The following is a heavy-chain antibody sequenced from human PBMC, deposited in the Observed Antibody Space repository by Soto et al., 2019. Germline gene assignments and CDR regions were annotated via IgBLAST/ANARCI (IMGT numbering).Heavy chain of an antibody. V-gene: IGHV1-2*02. CDR3: ARDFDSSRGYYSRGVVDY. J-gene: IGHJ4*02. CDR2: INPHSGGT. Sequence: QVQLVQSGAEVKKPGDSVKVSCKASGYTFADYYMHWVRQAPGQGLEWMGWINPHSGGTNYAQKFQGRVTMTRDTSISTAYMELSRMRSYDTAVYYCARDFDSSRGYYSRGVVDYWGQGTLVTVSS. CDR1: GYTFADYY. D-gene: IGHD3-22*01.